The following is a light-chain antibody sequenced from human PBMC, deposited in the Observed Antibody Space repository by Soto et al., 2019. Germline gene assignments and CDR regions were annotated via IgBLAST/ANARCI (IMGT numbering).Light chain of an antibody. CDR2: SHN. V-gene: IGLV1-44*01. CDR3: ATWDDSLNAKGV. CDR1: SSNIGNNT. J-gene: IGLJ1*01. Sequence: QSVLTQPPSASGTPGQRVTISCSGSSSNIGNNTVNWYQHLPGSAPKLRIYSHNQRPSGVPDRFSGSKSGTSASLDISGLQSDDEADYYCATWDDSLNAKGVFGTGTKLTVL.